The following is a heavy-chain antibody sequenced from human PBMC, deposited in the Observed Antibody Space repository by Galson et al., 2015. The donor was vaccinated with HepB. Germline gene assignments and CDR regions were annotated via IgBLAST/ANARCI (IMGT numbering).Heavy chain of an antibody. Sequence: SLRLSCAASGFPFNNAWMTWVRQAPGMGLEWVGLIKSKTDGGTTDYAAPVKGRFTISRDDSKNRLYLQMNSLKPEDTAVYYCTTDVYYSTYWSWLDPWGQGTLVTVSS. J-gene: IGHJ5*02. D-gene: IGHD2-8*02. CDR2: IKSKTDGGTT. CDR1: GFPFNNAW. CDR3: TTDVYYSTYWSWLDP. V-gene: IGHV3-15*01.